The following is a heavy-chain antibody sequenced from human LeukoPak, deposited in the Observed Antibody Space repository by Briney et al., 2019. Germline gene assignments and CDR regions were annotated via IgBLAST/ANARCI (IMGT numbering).Heavy chain of an antibody. CDR1: GGTFSSYA. CDR2: INAGNGNT. V-gene: IGHV1-3*01. J-gene: IGHJ4*02. CDR3: ARDRYDSSGYTRGYYFDY. Sequence: ASVKVSCKASGGTFSSYAISWVRQAPGQGLEWMGGINAGNGNTKYSQKFQGRVTITRDTSASTAYMELSSLRSEDTAVYYCARDRYDSSGYTRGYYFDYWGQGTLVTVSS. D-gene: IGHD3-22*01.